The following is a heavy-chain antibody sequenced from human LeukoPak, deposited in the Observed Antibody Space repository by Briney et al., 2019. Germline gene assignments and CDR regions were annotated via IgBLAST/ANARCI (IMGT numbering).Heavy chain of an antibody. CDR1: AFAFSNHA. CDR2: ISISGGTT. J-gene: IGHJ4*02. CDR3: ENEIRPNDY. D-gene: IGHD4-17*01. V-gene: IGHV3-23*01. Sequence: GGSLRLSCTASAFAFSNHAMSWVRQAPGKGLEWVSSISISGGTTYYADSVKGRFTISRENSKSTLYLQMNNLRADDTAVYYCENEIRPNDYWGQGTLVTVSS.